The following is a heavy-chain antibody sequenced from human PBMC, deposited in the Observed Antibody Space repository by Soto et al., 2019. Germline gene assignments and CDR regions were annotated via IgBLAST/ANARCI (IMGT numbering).Heavy chain of an antibody. Sequence: PSETLSLTCTVSGGSISSSTYYWGWMRQPPGKRLEWIAGIFIGGSPYYSPSLKSRVTISVDKSNNQFSLRLRSVTAADTAVYYCATLPPRIVVTLLPIPTWGQGIQVTVSS. CDR2: IFIGGSP. CDR3: ATLPPRIVVTLLPIPT. CDR1: GGSISSSTYY. D-gene: IGHD2-21*01. V-gene: IGHV4-39*07. J-gene: IGHJ5*02.